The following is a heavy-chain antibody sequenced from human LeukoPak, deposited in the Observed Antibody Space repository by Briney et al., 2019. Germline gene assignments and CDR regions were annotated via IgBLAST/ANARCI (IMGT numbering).Heavy chain of an antibody. Sequence: GGSLRLSCAASGFTFSNYWMSWVRQAPGKGLEWVANIKQDGSEEYYVDSVKGRFTISRDNAKNSLYLQMNSLRAEDTAVYYCAIPPGGYYFNWGQGTLVTVSS. V-gene: IGHV3-7*02. CDR2: IKQDGSEE. CDR1: GFTFSNYW. D-gene: IGHD3-10*01. J-gene: IGHJ4*02. CDR3: AIPPGGYYFN.